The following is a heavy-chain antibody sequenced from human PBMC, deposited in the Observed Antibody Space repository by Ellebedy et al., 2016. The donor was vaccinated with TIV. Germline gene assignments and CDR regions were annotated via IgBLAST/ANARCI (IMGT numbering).Heavy chain of an antibody. D-gene: IGHD1-7*01. CDR3: AHRQNYSFDY. V-gene: IGHV2-5*01. Sequence: SGPTLVKPTQTLTLTCTFSGFSLNPGGGAVGWIRQPPGKALEWLALIYGNDDKRYSPSLKSRLAITKDTSKNQVVLTMTNVDPVDTATYYCAHRQNYSFDYWGQGTLVTVSS. CDR1: GFSLNPGGGA. J-gene: IGHJ4*02. CDR2: IYGNDDK.